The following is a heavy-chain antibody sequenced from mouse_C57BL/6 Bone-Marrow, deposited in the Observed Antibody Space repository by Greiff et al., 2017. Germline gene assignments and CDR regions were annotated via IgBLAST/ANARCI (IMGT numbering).Heavy chain of an antibody. CDR2: IYPGSGST. V-gene: IGHV1-55*01. D-gene: IGHD2-1*01. CDR3: ARFYGNYDAMDY. Sequence: QVQLQQPGAELVKPGASVKMSCKASGYTFTSYWITWVKQRPGQGLEWIGDIYPGSGSTNYNEKFKSKATLTVDTSSSTAYMQLISLTSEDSAVYYCARFYGNYDAMDYWGQGTSVTVSS. CDR1: GYTFTSYW. J-gene: IGHJ4*01.